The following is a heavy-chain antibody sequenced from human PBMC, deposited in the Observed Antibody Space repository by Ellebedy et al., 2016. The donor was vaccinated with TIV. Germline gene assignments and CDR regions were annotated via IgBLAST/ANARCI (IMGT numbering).Heavy chain of an antibody. CDR1: GGSISSSY. V-gene: IGHV4-59*01. CDR2: VYYAGGT. CDR3: ARGGTTYYDIMTGYNYFDP. J-gene: IGHJ5*02. D-gene: IGHD3-9*01. Sequence: MPGGSLRLSCTVSGVSGGSISSSYWAWLRQSPGNGLEWIGYVYYAGGTNYHPSLKSRVNITMDTSKNRFSLSLSSVTAADTAVYYCARGGTTYYDIMTGYNYFDPWGRGTLVIVSS.